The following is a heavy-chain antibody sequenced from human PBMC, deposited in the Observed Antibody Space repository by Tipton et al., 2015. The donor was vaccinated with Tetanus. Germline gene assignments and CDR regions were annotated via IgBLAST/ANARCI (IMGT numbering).Heavy chain of an antibody. CDR3: ARDLYSNGYYYNGMDV. CDR1: GGSISSGGYY. CDR2: IYNSGST. J-gene: IGHJ6*02. D-gene: IGHD4-11*01. Sequence: TLSLTCTVSGGSISSGGYYWSWIRQHPGKGLEWIGYIYNSGSTYYNPSLESRVTISVDTSKNQFSLKLTSVTAADTAVYYCARDLYSNGYYYNGMDVWGQGTTVTVSS. V-gene: IGHV4-31*03.